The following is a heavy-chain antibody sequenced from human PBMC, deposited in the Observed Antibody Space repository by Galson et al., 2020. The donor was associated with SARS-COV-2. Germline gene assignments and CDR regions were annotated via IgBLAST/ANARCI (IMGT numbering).Heavy chain of an antibody. CDR2: IKSKVNGETT. Sequence: GESLKISCATSGFTFTNAWMTWVRQAPGKGLEWVGRIKSKVNGETTHYAAPVKGRFTISRDDSKNTLYLQMDSLKTEDTAVYYCSTVGLLWFGEPVDYWGQGTLVTVSS. CDR1: GFTFTNAW. CDR3: STVGLLWFGEPVDY. J-gene: IGHJ4*02. D-gene: IGHD3-10*01. V-gene: IGHV3-15*01.